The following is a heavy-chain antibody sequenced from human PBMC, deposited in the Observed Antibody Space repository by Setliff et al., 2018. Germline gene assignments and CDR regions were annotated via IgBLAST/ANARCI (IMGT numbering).Heavy chain of an antibody. J-gene: IGHJ6*02. Sequence: SETLSLTCAVSGHSIDSDSYWGWIRQSPGKGLEWIGSLYRTANTYYNPAVRSRVTISPDTSKNQFSLKLTSVSAADTAVYYCAKEHVVISFVTNTHHHYGMDVWGQGTTVTVSS. CDR2: LYRTANT. CDR1: GHSIDSDSY. D-gene: IGHD2-8*01. V-gene: IGHV4-38-2*02. CDR3: AKEHVVISFVTNTHHHYGMDV.